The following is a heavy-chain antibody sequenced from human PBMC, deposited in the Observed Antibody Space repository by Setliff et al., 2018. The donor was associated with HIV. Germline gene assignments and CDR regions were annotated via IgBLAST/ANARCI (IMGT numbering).Heavy chain of an antibody. V-gene: IGHV4-39*01. Sequence: PSETLSLTCTVSGGSISSSSYYWGWIRQPPGKGLEWIGSIYYSGSTYYNPSLKSRVTISVDTSKNQFSLKLSSVTAADTAVYYCARQEPRNYHYYMDVWGKGTTVTVSS. CDR2: IYYSGST. J-gene: IGHJ6*03. CDR3: ARQEPRNYHYYMDV. CDR1: GGSISSSSYY.